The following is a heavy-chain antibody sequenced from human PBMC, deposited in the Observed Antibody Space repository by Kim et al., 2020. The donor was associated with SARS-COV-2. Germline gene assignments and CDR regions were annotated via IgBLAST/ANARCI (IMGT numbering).Heavy chain of an antibody. J-gene: IGHJ4*02. CDR3: ARGGSSGWYERGAYFDY. Sequence: SETLSLTCAVYGGSFSGYYWSWIRQPPGKGLEWIGEINHSGSTNYNPSLKSRVTISVDTSKNQFSLKLSSVTAADTAVYYCARGGSSGWYERGAYFDYWGQGTLVTVSS. CDR1: GGSFSGYY. V-gene: IGHV4-34*01. CDR2: INHSGST. D-gene: IGHD6-19*01.